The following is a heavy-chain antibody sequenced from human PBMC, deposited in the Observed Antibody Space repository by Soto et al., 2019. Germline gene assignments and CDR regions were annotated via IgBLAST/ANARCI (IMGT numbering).Heavy chain of an antibody. D-gene: IGHD3-10*01. CDR2: IKPDGSAT. Sequence: PGGSLRLSCAVSGFTFGSYWMNWVRLIPGKGLEWVAYIKPDGSATYYVDSVKGRFTISRDNAKNSLYLQMNSLRAEDTAVYYCASGDHTDYWGQGILVTVSS. J-gene: IGHJ4*02. CDR3: ASGDHTDY. V-gene: IGHV3-7*03. CDR1: GFTFGSYW.